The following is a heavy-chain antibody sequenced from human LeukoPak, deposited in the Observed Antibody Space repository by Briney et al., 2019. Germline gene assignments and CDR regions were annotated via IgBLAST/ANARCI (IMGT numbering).Heavy chain of an antibody. D-gene: IGHD3-22*01. J-gene: IGHJ4*02. V-gene: IGHV3-23*01. CDR3: AKDGSYYDSSGYFDY. Sequence: GGSLRLSCAASGFTFTTNAMSWVRQAPGKGLEWVSAISGRTGATYYADSEKGRFTISRDNSKSTLYLQMDSLRAEDTAVYYCAKDGSYYDSSGYFDYWGQGTLVTVSS. CDR1: GFTFTTNA. CDR2: ISGRTGAT.